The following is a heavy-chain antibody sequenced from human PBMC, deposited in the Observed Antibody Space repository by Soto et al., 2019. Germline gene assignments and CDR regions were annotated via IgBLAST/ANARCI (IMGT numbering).Heavy chain of an antibody. V-gene: IGHV4-31*03. D-gene: IGHD6-13*01. J-gene: IGHJ5*02. CDR3: ARGGIAGHWFDP. CDR2: IFHSGST. CDR1: NGYINSGGFY. Sequence: QVQLQESGPGLLKPSQTLSLTCNVSNGYINSGGFYWSWIRQHPGKGLEWIGYIFHSGSTLYNPSLTSRVSLSADTSKNQLHLNLRSVTVADTAVYSCARGGIAGHWFDPWGQGILVTVSS.